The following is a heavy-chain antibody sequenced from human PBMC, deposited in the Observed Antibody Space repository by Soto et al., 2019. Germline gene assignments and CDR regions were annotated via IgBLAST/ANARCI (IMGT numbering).Heavy chain of an antibody. Sequence: GGSLRLSCAASGFTFSSYGMHWVRQAPGKGLEWVAVIWYDGSNKYYADSVKGRFTISRDNSKNTLYLQMNSLRAEDTAVYYCASLTGVVAASYSKFDYYYYGMYFWGQGSTVPVS. CDR3: ASLTGVVAASYSKFDYYYYGMYF. J-gene: IGHJ6*02. V-gene: IGHV3-33*01. CDR1: GFTFSSYG. D-gene: IGHD2-15*01. CDR2: IWYDGSNK.